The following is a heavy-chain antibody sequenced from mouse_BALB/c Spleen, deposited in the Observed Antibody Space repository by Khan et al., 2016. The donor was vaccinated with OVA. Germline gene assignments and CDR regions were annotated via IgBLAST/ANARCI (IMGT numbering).Heavy chain of an antibody. Sequence: VQLQQSGPELVKPGASVRISCKASGYIFTSYYIHWVKQRPGQGLEWIGWIYPGNVNTKYNEKFKGKATLTADKSSSTAYMQLTSLTSEDSAVYFCARWSYWFAYWGQGTLVTVSA. V-gene: IGHV1S56*01. CDR3: ARWSYWFAY. D-gene: IGHD2-12*01. CDR2: IYPGNVNT. CDR1: GYIFTSYY. J-gene: IGHJ3*01.